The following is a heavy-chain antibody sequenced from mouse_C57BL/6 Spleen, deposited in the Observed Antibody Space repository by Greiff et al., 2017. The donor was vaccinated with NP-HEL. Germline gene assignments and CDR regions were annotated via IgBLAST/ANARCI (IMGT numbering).Heavy chain of an antibody. CDR3: ARALRLYYFDY. Sequence: DVKLVESGGGLVKPGGSLKLSCAASGFTFSSYAMSWVRQTPEKRLEWVATISDGGSYTYYPDNVKGRFTISRDNAKNNLYLQMSHLKSEDTAMYYCARALRLYYFDYWGQGTTLTVSS. CDR1: GFTFSSYA. D-gene: IGHD2-12*01. J-gene: IGHJ2*01. V-gene: IGHV5-4*03. CDR2: ISDGGSYT.